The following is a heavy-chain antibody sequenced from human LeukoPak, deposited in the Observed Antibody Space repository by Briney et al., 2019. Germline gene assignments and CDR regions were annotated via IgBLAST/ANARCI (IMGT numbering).Heavy chain of an antibody. J-gene: IGHJ4*02. V-gene: IGHV4-4*07. CDR2: VYPDGGP. CDR1: GGSISTHF. CDR3: TRGLHTSLPFH. Sequence: SETLSLTCTVSGGSISTHFRSWVRQTAGQGLEWIGRVYPDGGPNYNPSLESRVTMSRDTSKNQFSLSLSSVTAADTAVYYCTRGLHTSLPFHWGQGIRVTVSA. D-gene: IGHD2/OR15-2a*01.